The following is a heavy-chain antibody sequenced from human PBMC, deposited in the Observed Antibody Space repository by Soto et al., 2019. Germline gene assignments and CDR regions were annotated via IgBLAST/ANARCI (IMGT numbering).Heavy chain of an antibody. CDR3: ANIVVVVAARQGLDV. J-gene: IGHJ6*04. V-gene: IGHV3-23*01. CDR1: GFTFSSYA. CDR2: ISGSGGST. Sequence: PGGSLRLSCAASGFTFSSYAMSWVRQAPGKGLEWVSAISGSGGSTYYADSVKGRFTISRDNSKNTLYLQMNSLRAEDTAVYYCANIVVVVAARQGLDVWGKGTTVTVSS. D-gene: IGHD2-15*01.